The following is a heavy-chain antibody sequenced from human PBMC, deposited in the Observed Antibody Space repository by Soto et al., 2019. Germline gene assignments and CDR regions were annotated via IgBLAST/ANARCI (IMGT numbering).Heavy chain of an antibody. CDR3: ARGGYYVVFSGSVPPFDD. D-gene: IGHD3-9*01. Sequence: SVKVSCKASGGTFSSYAISWVRQAPGQGLEWMGGIVPIFGTANYAQKFQGRVTITADESTSTAYMELSSLRSQDTAIYYCARGGYYVVFSGSVPPFDDWGQGTLVTVAS. CDR1: GGTFSSYA. CDR2: IVPIFGTA. J-gene: IGHJ4*02. V-gene: IGHV1-69*13.